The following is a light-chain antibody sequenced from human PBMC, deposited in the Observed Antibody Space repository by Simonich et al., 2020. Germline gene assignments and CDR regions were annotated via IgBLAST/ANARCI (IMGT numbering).Light chain of an antibody. CDR2: DAS. CDR1: QSVSSY. V-gene: IGKV3-11*01. CDR3: QQRSNWPPALT. Sequence: EIVMTQSPATLSVSPGERATLSCRASQSVSSYLAWYQQKPGQAPRLLIYDASNRATGSPASFSGSGSGTDFTLTISSLEPEDFAVYYCQQRSNWPPALTFGGGTKVEIK. J-gene: IGKJ4*01.